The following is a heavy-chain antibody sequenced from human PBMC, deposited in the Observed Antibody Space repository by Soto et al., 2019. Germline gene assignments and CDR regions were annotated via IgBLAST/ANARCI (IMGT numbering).Heavy chain of an antibody. V-gene: IGHV1-8*01. CDR1: GYTFTSYD. CDR3: ARSWAVTTLDYYYGMDV. D-gene: IGHD4-4*01. J-gene: IGHJ6*02. CDR2: MNPNSGNT. Sequence: GASVKVSCKASGYTFTSYDINWVRQATGQGLEWTGWMNPNSGNTGYAQKFQGRVTMTRNTSISTAYMELSSLRSEDTAVYYCARSWAVTTLDYYYGMDVWGQGTTVTVSS.